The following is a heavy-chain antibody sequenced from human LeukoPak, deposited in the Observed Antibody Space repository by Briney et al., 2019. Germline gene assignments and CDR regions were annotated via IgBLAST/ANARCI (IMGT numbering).Heavy chain of an antibody. CDR3: ATGYLVTAGLMDV. CDR1: GYTLTELS. Sequence: EVSVKVSCKVCGYTLTELSMFWVRQAPGKALEWIGSFEAEDGKTIYAQKFQGRVTMTEDTSTDTAYMELSSLRSEDTAVYYCATGYLVTAGLMDVWGQGTTVTVSS. D-gene: IGHD6-13*01. V-gene: IGHV1-24*01. CDR2: FEAEDGKT. J-gene: IGHJ6*02.